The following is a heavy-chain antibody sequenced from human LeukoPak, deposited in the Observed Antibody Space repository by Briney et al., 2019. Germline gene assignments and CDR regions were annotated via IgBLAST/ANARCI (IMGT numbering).Heavy chain of an antibody. CDR1: GFTFSSYA. CDR2: ILDSGYST. V-gene: IGHV3-23*01. Sequence: GGSLRLSCAASGFTFSSYAMRWVRQAPGKGVEWVSGILDSGYSTYYANSVKGRFTISRDNSNNTLYLQMNSLRAEDTAVYYCAKLGGHPLHNYYVGVWGKGTTVAVSS. J-gene: IGHJ6*03. D-gene: IGHD3-16*01. CDR3: AKLGGHPLHNYYVGV.